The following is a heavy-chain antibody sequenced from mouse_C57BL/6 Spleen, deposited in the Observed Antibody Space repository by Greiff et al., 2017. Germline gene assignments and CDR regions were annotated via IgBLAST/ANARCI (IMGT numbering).Heavy chain of an antibody. CDR3: ARKDYGSSYWYFDV. D-gene: IGHD1-1*01. Sequence: QVQLKQPGAELVMPGASVKLSCKASGYTFTSYWMHWVKQRPGQGLEWIGEIDPSDSYTNYNQKFKGKSTLTVDKSSSTAYMQLSSLTSEDSAVDYCARKDYGSSYWYFDVWGTGTTVTVSS. CDR2: IDPSDSYT. V-gene: IGHV1-69*01. CDR1: GYTFTSYW. J-gene: IGHJ1*03.